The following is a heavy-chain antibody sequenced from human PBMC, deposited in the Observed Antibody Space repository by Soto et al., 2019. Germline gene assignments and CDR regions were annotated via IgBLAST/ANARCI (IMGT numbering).Heavy chain of an antibody. CDR3: ARPNGESMRYYHGMDV. D-gene: IGHD3-10*01. J-gene: IGHJ6*02. Sequence: QVQLVESGGGLVKPGGSLTLSCVASGFTFSDYYMAWIRQTPGKGLEWFSYTSVDGGDRFYADSVKGRFTISRDNARKSLSLQMNSLRDEDTAVYYCARPNGESMRYYHGMDVWGQGTTVIVSS. V-gene: IGHV3-11*01. CDR2: TSVDGGDR. CDR1: GFTFSDYY.